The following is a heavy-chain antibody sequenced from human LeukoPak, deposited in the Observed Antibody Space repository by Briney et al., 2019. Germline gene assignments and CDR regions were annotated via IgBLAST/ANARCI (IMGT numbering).Heavy chain of an antibody. J-gene: IGHJ4*02. V-gene: IGHV3-7*01. CDR3: AKVGVLAGSKYFDY. CDR1: GFTFSSYW. D-gene: IGHD3-10*01. Sequence: GGSLRLSCAASGFTFSSYWMSWVRQAPGKGLEWVANIKQDGSEKYYVDSVKGRFTISRDNAKNSLYLQMNSLRAEDTAVYYCAKVGVLAGSKYFDYWGQGTLVTVSS. CDR2: IKQDGSEK.